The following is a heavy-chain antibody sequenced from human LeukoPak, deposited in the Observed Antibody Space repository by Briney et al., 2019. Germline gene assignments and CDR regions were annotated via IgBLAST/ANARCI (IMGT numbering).Heavy chain of an antibody. CDR3: AGVDAAMPDAFDI. V-gene: IGHV3-30*02. CDR2: IRSDGSNK. D-gene: IGHD5-18*01. Sequence: GGSLRLSCAASGFTFSSYGMHWVRQAPGKGLEWVAFIRSDGSNKYSADSVKGRFTISRDNSKNTLYLQMNSLRADDTAVYYCAGVDAAMPDAFDIWGQGTTVTVSS. J-gene: IGHJ3*02. CDR1: GFTFSSYG.